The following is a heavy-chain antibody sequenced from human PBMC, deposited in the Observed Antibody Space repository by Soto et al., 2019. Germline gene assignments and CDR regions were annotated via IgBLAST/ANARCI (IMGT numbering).Heavy chain of an antibody. CDR3: AREGQNGRAVAGFDY. J-gene: IGHJ4*02. CDR2: IWYDGSNK. V-gene: IGHV3-33*01. Sequence: ESGGGVVQPGRSLRLSCAASGFTFSSYGMHWVRQAPGKGLEWVAVIWYDGSNKYYADSVKGRFTISRDNSKNTLYLQMNSLRAEDTAVYYCAREGQNGRAVAGFDYWGQGTLVTVSS. D-gene: IGHD6-19*01. CDR1: GFTFSSYG.